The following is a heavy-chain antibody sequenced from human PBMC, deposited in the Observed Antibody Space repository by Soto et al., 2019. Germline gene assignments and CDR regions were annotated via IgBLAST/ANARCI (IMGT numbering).Heavy chain of an antibody. V-gene: IGHV1-69*12. D-gene: IGHD6-6*01. Sequence: QVQLVQSGAEVKKPVPSVKVSCKSYAGTLSGYAISWLRQAPGQGLERMGGNIPICGTANYAQKFQGRVTITADESTRKAYMELRSLRSEDTAVYYCARGGRDEQLGWFDPWGQGTLVTVSS. CDR1: AGTLSGYA. CDR3: ARGGRDEQLGWFDP. CDR2: NIPICGTA. J-gene: IGHJ5*02.